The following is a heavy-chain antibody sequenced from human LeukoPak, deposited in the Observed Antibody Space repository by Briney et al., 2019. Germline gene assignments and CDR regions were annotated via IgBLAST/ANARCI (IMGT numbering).Heavy chain of an antibody. J-gene: IGHJ3*02. CDR1: GGSISSGSYY. Sequence: SQTLSLTCTVSGGSISSGSYYWSWIRQPAGKGLEWIGYIYYSGSTNYNPSLKSRVTISVDTSKNQFSLKLSSVTAADTAVYYCARDPYYYGSGSSDAFDIWGQGTMVTVSS. D-gene: IGHD3-10*01. CDR2: IYYSGST. CDR3: ARDPYYYGSGSSDAFDI. V-gene: IGHV4-61*10.